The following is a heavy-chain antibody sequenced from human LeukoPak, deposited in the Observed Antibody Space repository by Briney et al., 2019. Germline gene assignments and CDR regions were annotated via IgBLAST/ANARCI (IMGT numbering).Heavy chain of an antibody. CDR3: ARQMTTLPPGRTFDK. D-gene: IGHD3-16*01. Sequence: PSETLSLTCSVSGDSFSGYYWHWIRQPPGKGLEWIGNVYYSGGANYNPSLKSRLTISVDSSKNQFSLKLSSVTAADTAIYYCARQMTTLPPGRTFDKWGQGTMVTVSS. CDR2: VYYSGGA. CDR1: GDSFSGYY. V-gene: IGHV4-59*01. J-gene: IGHJ3*02.